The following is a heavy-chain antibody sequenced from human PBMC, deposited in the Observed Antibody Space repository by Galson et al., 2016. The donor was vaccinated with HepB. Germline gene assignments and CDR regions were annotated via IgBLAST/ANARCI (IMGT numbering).Heavy chain of an antibody. D-gene: IGHD4-17*01. V-gene: IGHV1-2*02. Sequence: SVKVSCKASGYTFTGYYVHWVRQAPGQGLEWMGWINAESGGENVAQKFHGRVTMTRDTSISTAYMELRSLRSDDTAIYYCAGPKYGDYREPLDYWGLGTLVTVSS. J-gene: IGHJ4*02. CDR2: INAESGGE. CDR1: GYTFTGYY. CDR3: AGPKYGDYREPLDY.